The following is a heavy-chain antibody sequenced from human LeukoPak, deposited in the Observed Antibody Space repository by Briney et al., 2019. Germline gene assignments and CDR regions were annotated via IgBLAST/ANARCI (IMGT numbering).Heavy chain of an antibody. CDR1: GFTFSSYG. Sequence: GGSLRLSCAASGFTFSSYGMHWVRQAPGKGLEWVAVIWYDGSNKYYADSVKGRFTISRDNSKNTLYLQMNSLRAEDTAVYYCARGGTHTYYYGSGSLYGMDVWGQGTTVTVSS. CDR2: IWYDGSNK. CDR3: ARGGTHTYYYGSGSLYGMDV. V-gene: IGHV3-33*01. D-gene: IGHD3-10*01. J-gene: IGHJ6*02.